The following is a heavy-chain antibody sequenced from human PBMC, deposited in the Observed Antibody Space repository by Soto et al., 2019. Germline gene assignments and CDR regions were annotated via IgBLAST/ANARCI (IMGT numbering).Heavy chain of an antibody. Sequence: ASVKVSCKASGYTFTRYYIYWLRQAPGQGIEWMGWITPITGGTNYAPKFQGRVTMTRDTSITTAYMELSRLRSDDTAVYYCATNYYDIRYRDYLDYWGQGTPVTVSS. D-gene: IGHD3-22*01. V-gene: IGHV1-2*02. CDR1: GYTFTRYY. J-gene: IGHJ4*02. CDR2: ITPITGGT. CDR3: ATNYYDIRYRDYLDY.